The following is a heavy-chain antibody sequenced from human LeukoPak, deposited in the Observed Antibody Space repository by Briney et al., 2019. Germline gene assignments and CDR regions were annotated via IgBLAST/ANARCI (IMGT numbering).Heavy chain of an antibody. CDR2: IRGSGGST. Sequence: GGSLRLSCAASGFTFSSYAMSWVRQAPGKGLEWVSAIRGSGGSTYYADSVKGRFTISRDNSKNTLYLQMNSLRAEDTAVYYCAKSGAFDWLLRLDAFDIWGQGTMVTVSS. V-gene: IGHV3-23*01. J-gene: IGHJ3*02. CDR1: GFTFSSYA. CDR3: AKSGAFDWLLRLDAFDI. D-gene: IGHD3-9*01.